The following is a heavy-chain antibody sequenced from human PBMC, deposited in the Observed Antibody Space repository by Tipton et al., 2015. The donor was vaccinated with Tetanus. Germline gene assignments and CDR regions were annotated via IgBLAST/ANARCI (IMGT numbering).Heavy chain of an antibody. V-gene: IGHV4-30-4*08. Sequence: TLSLTCAVSGGSITSDNHYWSWIRQPPGKGLEWIGYIYHSGSTYYNASLKSRLDISMDTSKNQISQKLSSVTAADTAVYYCARRSYCSSSRCFDAFDLWGQGTMVTVSS. CDR2: IYHSGST. D-gene: IGHD2-2*01. CDR1: GGSITSDNHY. CDR3: ARRSYCSSSRCFDAFDL. J-gene: IGHJ3*01.